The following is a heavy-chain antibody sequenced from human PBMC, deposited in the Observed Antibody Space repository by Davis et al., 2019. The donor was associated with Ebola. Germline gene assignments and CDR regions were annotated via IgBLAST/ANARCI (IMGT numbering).Heavy chain of an antibody. J-gene: IGHJ3*01. D-gene: IGHD2/OR15-2a*01. CDR2: LVTSADT. Sequence: GESLKISCAASGFIFRSYVMSWVRQAPGKGLEWVSTLVTSADTYYADSVKGRFTISRDNSRNTLYLQMNGLRVDDTAIYYCAKDNRNIWSEVWGQGTMLTVSS. CDR3: AKDNRNIWSEV. CDR1: GFIFRSYV. V-gene: IGHV3-23*01.